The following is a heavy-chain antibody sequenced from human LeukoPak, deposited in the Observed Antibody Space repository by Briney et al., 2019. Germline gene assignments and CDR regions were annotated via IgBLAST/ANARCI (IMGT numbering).Heavy chain of an antibody. Sequence: GRSLRLSCAASGFTFSSYAMHWVRQAPGKGLEWVAVISYDGSNKYYADSVKGRFTISRDNSKNTLYLQMNSRRAEDTAVYYCARGDPYDDYFDYWGQGTLVTVSS. J-gene: IGHJ4*02. CDR1: GFTFSSYA. D-gene: IGHD1-1*01. V-gene: IGHV3-30*04. CDR2: ISYDGSNK. CDR3: ARGDPYDDYFDY.